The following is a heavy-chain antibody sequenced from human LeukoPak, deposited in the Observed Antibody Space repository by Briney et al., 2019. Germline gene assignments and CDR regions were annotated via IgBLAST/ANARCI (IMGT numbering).Heavy chain of an antibody. CDR2: IIPIFGTA. CDR3: ARVSLGYCSGGSCYSRGFDY. Sequence: ASVKVSCKASGYTFTSYGISWVQQAPGQGLEWMGGIIPIFGTANYAQKFQGRVTITADKSTSTAYMELSSLRSEDTAVYYCARVSLGYCSGGSCYSRGFDYWGQGTLVTVSS. D-gene: IGHD2-15*01. J-gene: IGHJ4*02. CDR1: GYTFTSYG. V-gene: IGHV1-69*06.